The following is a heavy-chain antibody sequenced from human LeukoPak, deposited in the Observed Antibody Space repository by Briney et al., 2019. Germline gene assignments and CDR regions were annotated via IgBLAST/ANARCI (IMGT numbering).Heavy chain of an antibody. CDR3: ARWGVITMVRGVITRKDYCYGMDV. J-gene: IGHJ6*02. CDR2: INHSGST. CDR1: GGSFSGYY. D-gene: IGHD3-10*01. V-gene: IGHV4-34*01. Sequence: PSETLSLTCAVYGGSFSGYYWSWIRQPPGKGLEWIGEINHSGSTNYNPSLKSRVTISVDTSKNQFSLKLSSVTAADTAVYYCARWGVITMVRGVITRKDYCYGMDVWGQGTTVTVSS.